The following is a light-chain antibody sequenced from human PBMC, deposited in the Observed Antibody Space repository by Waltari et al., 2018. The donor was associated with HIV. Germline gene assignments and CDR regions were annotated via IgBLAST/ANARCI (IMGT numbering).Light chain of an antibody. CDR1: SSHIGAGYD. Sequence: QSLLTQPPSVSGAPGQRVTISCTGSSSHIGAGYDLHWYQQLPGTAPKLLIYGNTNRPSGVPDRFSGSKSGTSPSLAITGLQAEDEADYYCQSYDSSLTGSVFGGGTKLTVL. CDR2: GNT. J-gene: IGLJ2*01. CDR3: QSYDSSLTGSV. V-gene: IGLV1-40*01.